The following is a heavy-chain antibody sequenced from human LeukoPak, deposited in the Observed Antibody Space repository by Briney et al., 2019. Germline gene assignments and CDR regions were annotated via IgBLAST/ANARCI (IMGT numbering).Heavy chain of an antibody. Sequence: SETLSLACTVSGGSISSYYWSWIRQPPGKGLEWIGYIYYSGSTNYNPSLKSRVTISVDTSKNQFSLKLSSVTAAGTAVYYCARIDILTGYPYDYWGQGTLVTVSS. CDR3: ARIDILTGYPYDY. CDR1: GGSISSYY. J-gene: IGHJ4*02. D-gene: IGHD3-9*01. V-gene: IGHV4-59*08. CDR2: IYYSGST.